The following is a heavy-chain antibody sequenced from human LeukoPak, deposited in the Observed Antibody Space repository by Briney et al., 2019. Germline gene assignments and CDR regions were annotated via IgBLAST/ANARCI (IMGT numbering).Heavy chain of an antibody. J-gene: IGHJ3*02. CDR2: ISYDGSNK. D-gene: IGHD1-14*01. Sequence: PGGSLRLSCAASGFTFSSYGMHWVRQAPGKGLEWVAVISYDGSNKYYADSVKGRFTISRDNSKNTLYLQMNSLRAEDTAVYYCARDIEPNLWAFDIWGQGTMVTVSS. CDR1: GFTFSSYG. V-gene: IGHV3-30*03. CDR3: ARDIEPNLWAFDI.